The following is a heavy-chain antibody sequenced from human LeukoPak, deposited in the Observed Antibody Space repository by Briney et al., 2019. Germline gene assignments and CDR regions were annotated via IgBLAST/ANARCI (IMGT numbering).Heavy chain of an antibody. J-gene: IGHJ4*02. D-gene: IGHD5-18*01. CDR1: GGSISSGGYS. Sequence: SQTLSLTCAVSGGSISSGGYSWSWIRQPPGKGLEWIGYIYHNGNTYYSPSLKSRVTISVDRSKNQLSLKLSSVTAADTAMYYCASGGYSYGFDYRGQGTLVTVSS. V-gene: IGHV4-30-2*01. CDR3: ASGGYSYGFDY. CDR2: IYHNGNT.